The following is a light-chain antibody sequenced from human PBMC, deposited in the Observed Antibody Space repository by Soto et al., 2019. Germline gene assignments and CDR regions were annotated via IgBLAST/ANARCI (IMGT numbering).Light chain of an antibody. CDR3: QQYNNWPIT. V-gene: IGKV3-15*01. Sequence: EIVMTQSPATLSVSPGERSTLSCMASQSVRRNLDWYQQKPGQAPRLLIYGTSTRATGIPARFSGSGSGTEFTLTISSLQSEDFAVYYCQQYNNWPITFGQGTRLEIK. J-gene: IGKJ5*01. CDR1: QSVRRN. CDR2: GTS.